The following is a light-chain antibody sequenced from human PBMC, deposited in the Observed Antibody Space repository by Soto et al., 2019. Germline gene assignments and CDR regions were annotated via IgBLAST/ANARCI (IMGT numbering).Light chain of an antibody. CDR3: QKYNSAPRT. V-gene: IGKV1-5*01. CDR1: QSISSW. Sequence: DIQMTPSPSTLSASVVDRVTITCRASQSISSWLAWYQQKPGKAPKLLIYAASTLQSGVPSRFSGSGSGTDSTLTISCLQSEDVATYYCQKYNSAPRTFGQGTKVDIK. J-gene: IGKJ1*01. CDR2: AAS.